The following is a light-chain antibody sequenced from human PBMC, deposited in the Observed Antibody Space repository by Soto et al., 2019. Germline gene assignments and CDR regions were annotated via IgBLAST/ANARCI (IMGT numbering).Light chain of an antibody. Sequence: DIQMTQSPFSLSASVGDRVTITCRASQGIRNYLGWFQQKPVEAPKRLIHATSSLEGGVPSRFSGSGSGTEFTLTISSLQPEDFATYYCLQHNSYPYTFGQGTKLEIK. V-gene: IGKV1-17*01. CDR1: QGIRNY. CDR3: LQHNSYPYT. J-gene: IGKJ2*01. CDR2: ATS.